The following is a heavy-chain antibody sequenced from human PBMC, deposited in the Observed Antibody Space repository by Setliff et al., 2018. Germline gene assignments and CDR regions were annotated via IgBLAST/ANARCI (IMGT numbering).Heavy chain of an antibody. Sequence: ASVKVSCKASGYDFTDHYLHWLRQAPGQGPEWMGWMDPKNGDTTYAQKFQGRVTMTWDTSTSTAYMELSSLKSEDTAVYYCARAAGSLTSDEYFHHWGQGTLVTVSS. CDR3: ARAAGSLTSDEYFHH. D-gene: IGHD6-25*01. CDR1: GYDFTDHY. J-gene: IGHJ1*01. CDR2: MDPKNGDT. V-gene: IGHV1-2*02.